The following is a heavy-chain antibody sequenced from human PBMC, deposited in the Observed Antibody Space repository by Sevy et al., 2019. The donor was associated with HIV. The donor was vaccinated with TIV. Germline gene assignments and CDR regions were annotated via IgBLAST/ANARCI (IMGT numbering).Heavy chain of an antibody. V-gene: IGHV4-38-2*02. CDR2: TYDGGST. J-gene: IGHJ4*02. CDR1: GFSISSDYY. D-gene: IGHD3-10*01. Sequence: SETLSLTCTVSGFSISSDYYWGWIRQPPGKGLEWIGSTYDGGSTYYNPSLKSPVTISIDTSKNQFSLKLSSVTAADTAVYYCARDYYGSGSYYEFVYWGQGTLVTVSS. CDR3: ARDYYGSGSYYEFVY.